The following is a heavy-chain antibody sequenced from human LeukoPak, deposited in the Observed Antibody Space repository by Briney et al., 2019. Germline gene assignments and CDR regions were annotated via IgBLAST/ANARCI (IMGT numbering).Heavy chain of an antibody. CDR1: GFTLNDHY. V-gene: IGHV3-72*01. Sequence: PGGSLRLSCEVSGFTLNDHYIDWVRQAPGKGLEWVGRSRNKANSYTTEYAASVKGRFTISRDDSKSIAYLQMNSLKTEDTAVYYCTRAWSGSGMGAFDIWGQGTMVTVSS. J-gene: IGHJ3*02. CDR2: SRNKANSYTT. D-gene: IGHD1-26*01. CDR3: TRAWSGSGMGAFDI.